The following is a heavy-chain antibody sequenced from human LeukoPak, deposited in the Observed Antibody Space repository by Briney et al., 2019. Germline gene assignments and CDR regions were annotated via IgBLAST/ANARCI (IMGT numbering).Heavy chain of an antibody. D-gene: IGHD1-26*01. Sequence: GGALRLCCAAPGFTFSSYAMHWVRQAPGKGLEREAVISYDGSNKYYADSVKGRFTISRDNSKKTLYLQMNSLRAEDTAVYYCARVGATRGFFDYWGQGTVVTVSS. J-gene: IGHJ4*02. CDR1: GFTFSSYA. CDR3: ARVGATRGFFDY. V-gene: IGHV3-30*04. CDR2: ISYDGSNK.